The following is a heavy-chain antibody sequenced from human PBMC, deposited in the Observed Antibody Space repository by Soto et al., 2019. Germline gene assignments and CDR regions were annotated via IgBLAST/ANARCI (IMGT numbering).Heavy chain of an antibody. J-gene: IGHJ6*02. CDR2: ISWNSGSI. Sequence: PGGSLRLSCAASGFTFDDYAMHWVRQAPGKGLEWVSGISWNSGSIGYADSVKGRFTISRDNAKNSLYLQMNSLRAEDTALYYCAKDITLLVPAAMSDYYYYYGMDVWGQGTTVTVSS. V-gene: IGHV3-9*01. CDR1: GFTFDDYA. CDR3: AKDITLLVPAAMSDYYYYYGMDV. D-gene: IGHD2-2*01.